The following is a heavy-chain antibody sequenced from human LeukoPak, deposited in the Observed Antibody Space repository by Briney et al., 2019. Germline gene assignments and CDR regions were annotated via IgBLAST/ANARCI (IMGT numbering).Heavy chain of an antibody. CDR3: ARGSNYFDSSGYYYPDY. D-gene: IGHD3-22*01. J-gene: IGHJ4*02. CDR1: GGSIRSSNW. Sequence: PSGTLSLTCAVSGGSIRSSNWWSWVRQPPGKGLEWIGEIYHSGSTNYNPSLKSRVTISVDKSKNQFSLRLSSVTAADTAVYYCARGSNYFDSSGYYYPDYWGQGTLVTVSS. V-gene: IGHV4-4*02. CDR2: IYHSGST.